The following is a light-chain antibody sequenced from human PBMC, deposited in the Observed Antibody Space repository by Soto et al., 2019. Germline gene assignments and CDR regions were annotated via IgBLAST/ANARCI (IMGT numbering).Light chain of an antibody. V-gene: IGKV3-20*01. CDR3: QQYGSSLWT. Sequence: EIVLTQSPGTLSLSPGERATLSCRASQSVSSSYLAWYQQKPGQAPRLLIYGASSRATGIPDRFGGSGSGTDFTLTISRLEPEDFAVYYCQQYGSSLWTFGQGTKVDI. CDR2: GAS. CDR1: QSVSSSY. J-gene: IGKJ1*01.